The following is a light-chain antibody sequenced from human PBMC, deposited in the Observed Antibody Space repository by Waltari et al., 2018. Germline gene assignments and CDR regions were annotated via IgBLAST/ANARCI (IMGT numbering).Light chain of an antibody. CDR3: GTWDSSLSRAV. CDR1: HSNIGNNY. V-gene: IGLV1-51*02. J-gene: IGLJ7*01. CDR2: EER. Sequence: QSVLTQPPSVSAAPGQRVTISCSGGHSNIGNNYVSWYRQFPGTAPKLLIYEERERPSGVPGRFSGSKSGTSATLDITGLQAGDEADYYCGTWDSSLSRAVFGGGTHLTVL.